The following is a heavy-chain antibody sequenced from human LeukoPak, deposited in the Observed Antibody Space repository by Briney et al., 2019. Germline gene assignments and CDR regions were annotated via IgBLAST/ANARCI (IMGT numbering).Heavy chain of an antibody. Sequence: SETLSLTCTVSGGSISSYYWSWIRQPPGKGLEWIGYIYYSGSTNHNPSLKSRVTISVDTSKNQFSLKLSSVTAADTAAYYCAREDRNWFDPWGQGTLVTVSS. CDR2: IYYSGST. CDR3: AREDRNWFDP. V-gene: IGHV4-59*01. CDR1: GGSISSYY. J-gene: IGHJ5*02.